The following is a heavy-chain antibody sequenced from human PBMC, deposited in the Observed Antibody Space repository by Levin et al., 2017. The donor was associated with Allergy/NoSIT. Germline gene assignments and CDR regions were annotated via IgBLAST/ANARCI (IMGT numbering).Heavy chain of an antibody. CDR3: ARVGSSGRAFWYFDL. J-gene: IGHJ2*01. Sequence: GESLKISCKASGYTFTSYDINWVRQATGQGLEWMGWMNPNSGNTGYAQKFQGRVTMTRNTSISTAYMELSSLRSEDTAVYYCARVGSSGRAFWYFDLWGRGTLVTVSS. CDR2: MNPNSGNT. CDR1: GYTFTSYD. V-gene: IGHV1-8*01. D-gene: IGHD5-12*01.